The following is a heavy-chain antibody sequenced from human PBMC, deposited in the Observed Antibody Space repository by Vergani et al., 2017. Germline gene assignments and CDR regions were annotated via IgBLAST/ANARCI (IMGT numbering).Heavy chain of an antibody. CDR3: ARDCTSGGCPDNYGMDV. J-gene: IGHJ6*02. CDR2: IGSSGPYI. V-gene: IGHV3-21*06. Sequence: VQLVESGVGLVKPGGSLRLSCAASGFTFSDFSMSWVRQAPGKGLEWVAFIGSSGPYINYADSVKGRFIISRDNTNNSLFLQLRSLRAEDAAVYYCARDCTSGGCPDNYGMDVWGQGATVTVSS. CDR1: GFTFSDFS. D-gene: IGHD2-8*01.